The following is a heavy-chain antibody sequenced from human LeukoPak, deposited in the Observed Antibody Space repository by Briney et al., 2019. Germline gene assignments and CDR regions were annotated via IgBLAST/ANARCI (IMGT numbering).Heavy chain of an antibody. CDR2: ITTYNGNT. V-gene: IGHV1-18*01. Sequence: ASVKLSCKASGYTFTIYSTSWVRQTPEQRLEWMGWITTYNGNTNYAQKLQGRVTMTTDTSTSTAYMELRSLRSDDTAVYYCARVVAAAGTGQDYWGQGTLVTVSS. CDR3: ARVVAAAGTGQDY. D-gene: IGHD6-13*01. CDR1: GYTFTIYS. J-gene: IGHJ4*02.